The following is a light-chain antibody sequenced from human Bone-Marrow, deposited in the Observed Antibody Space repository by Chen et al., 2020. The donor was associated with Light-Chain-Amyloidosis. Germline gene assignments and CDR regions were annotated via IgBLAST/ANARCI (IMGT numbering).Light chain of an antibody. Sequence: NVMLTQPHSVSESPGKTVIISCTRSSGSIATNSVQWYQQRPGSSPTTVIYEDDQRPSGVPDRFSGSIDRSSNSASLTISGLKTEDEADYYCQSYQGSSQGVFGGGTKLTVL. V-gene: IGLV6-57*01. CDR1: SGSIATNS. CDR3: QSYQGSSQGV. CDR2: EDD. J-gene: IGLJ3*02.